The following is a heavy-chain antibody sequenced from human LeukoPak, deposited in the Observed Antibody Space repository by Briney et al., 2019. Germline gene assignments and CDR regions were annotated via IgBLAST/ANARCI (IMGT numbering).Heavy chain of an antibody. D-gene: IGHD3-16*01. CDR3: ARVVDVGLGNSARYYGMDV. CDR2: IYYSGST. Sequence: SETLSLTCTVYGGSISGYYWSWIRQPPGKGLEWIGYIYYSGSTNYNPSLKSRVTISVDTSKNQFALNLNSVTAADTTVYYCARVVDVGLGNSARYYGMDVWGQGTTVTVSS. J-gene: IGHJ6*02. CDR1: GGSISGYY. V-gene: IGHV4-59*01.